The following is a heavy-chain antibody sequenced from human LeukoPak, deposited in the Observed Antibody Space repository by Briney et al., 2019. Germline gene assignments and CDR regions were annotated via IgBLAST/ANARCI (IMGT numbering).Heavy chain of an antibody. CDR2: INHSGST. Sequence: SETLSLTCAVYGVSFSGYYWSWIRQPPGKGLEWIGEINHSGSTNYDPSLKSRVTISVDTSKNQFSLKLSSVTAADTAVYYCARTAAAGRGGYYFDYWGQGTLVTVSS. V-gene: IGHV4-34*01. CDR3: ARTAAAGRGGYYFDY. D-gene: IGHD6-13*01. J-gene: IGHJ4*02. CDR1: GVSFSGYY.